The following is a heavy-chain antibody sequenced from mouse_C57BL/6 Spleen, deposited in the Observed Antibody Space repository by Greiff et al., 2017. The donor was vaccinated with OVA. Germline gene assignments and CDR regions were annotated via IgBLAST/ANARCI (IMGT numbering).Heavy chain of an antibody. D-gene: IGHD2-5*01. V-gene: IGHV3-6*01. CDR1: GYSITSGYY. CDR3: ARDHYSNYWYFDV. J-gene: IGHJ1*03. Sequence: EVQLQESGPGLVKPSQSLSLTCSVTGYSITSGYYWNWIRQFPGNKLEWMGYISYDGSNNYNPSLKNRISITRDTSKNQFFLKLNSVTTEDTATYYCARDHYSNYWYFDVWGTGTTVTVSS. CDR2: ISYDGSN.